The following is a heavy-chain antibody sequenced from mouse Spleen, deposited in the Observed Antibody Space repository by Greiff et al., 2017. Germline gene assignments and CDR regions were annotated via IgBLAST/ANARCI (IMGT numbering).Heavy chain of an antibody. CDR1: GFTFSSYG. V-gene: IGHV5-6*01. D-gene: IGHD4-1*01. J-gene: IGHJ3*01. Sequence: DVQLVESGGDLVKPGGSLKLSCAASGFTFSSYGMSWVRQTPDKRLEWVATISSGGSYTYYPDSVKGRFTISRDNAKNTLYLQMSSLKSEDTAMYYCARHWDEAYWGQGTLVTVSA. CDR2: ISSGGSYT. CDR3: ARHWDEAY.